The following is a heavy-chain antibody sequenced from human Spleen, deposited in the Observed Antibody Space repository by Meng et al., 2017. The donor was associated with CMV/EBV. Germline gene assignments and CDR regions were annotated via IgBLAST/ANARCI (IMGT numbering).Heavy chain of an antibody. CDR1: GFTFSSYS. CDR3: ARERSTQQLIFYYYGMDV. V-gene: IGHV3-21*01. J-gene: IGHJ6*02. Sequence: GGSLRLSCAASGFTFSSYSMNWVRQAPGKGLEWVSSISSSSSYIYYADSMKGRFTISRDNAKNSLYLQMNSLRAEDTAVYYCARERSTQQLIFYYYGMDVWGQGTTVTVSS. CDR2: ISSSSSYI. D-gene: IGHD6-13*01.